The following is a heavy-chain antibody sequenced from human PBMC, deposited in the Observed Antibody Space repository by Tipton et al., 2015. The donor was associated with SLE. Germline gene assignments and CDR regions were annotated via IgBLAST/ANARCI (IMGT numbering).Heavy chain of an antibody. D-gene: IGHD3-3*01. CDR3: ATNYDFFAPFGS. V-gene: IGHV3-21*06. Sequence: GSLRLSCAASGFTFNNYIMNWVRQPPGKGLEWVSSISSSSSYTYYSDSVKGRFTISRDNGKNALYLQMNSLRAEDTAVYYCATNYDFFAPFGSWGQGSLVTVSS. CDR2: ISSSSSYT. J-gene: IGHJ4*02. CDR1: GFTFNNYI.